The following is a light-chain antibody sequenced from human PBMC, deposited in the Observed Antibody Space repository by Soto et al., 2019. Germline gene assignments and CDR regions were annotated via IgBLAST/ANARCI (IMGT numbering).Light chain of an antibody. CDR1: SSDVGGYNY. J-gene: IGLJ1*01. Sequence: QSVLTQPPSASGSPGQSVTISCTGTSSDVGGYNYVSWYQQHPGKAPKLMIYEVIKRPSGVPDRFSGSKSGNTASLTVSGLQAEDEADYYCSSHANSNVFGTGTKVTVL. V-gene: IGLV2-8*01. CDR2: EVI. CDR3: SSHANSNV.